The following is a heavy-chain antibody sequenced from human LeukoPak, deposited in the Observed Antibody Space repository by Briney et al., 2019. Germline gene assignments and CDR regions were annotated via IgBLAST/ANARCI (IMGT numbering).Heavy chain of an antibody. Sequence: PGGSLRLSCAGSGFTFSNYNMTWVRQTPGKGLEWVSSISSGSSSIYYADSVKGRFNISRDNAKNSLYLQMNSLRAEDTAVYYCAELGITMIGGVWGKGTTVTISS. CDR2: ISSGSSSI. V-gene: IGHV3-21*01. CDR1: GFTFSNYN. J-gene: IGHJ6*04. D-gene: IGHD3-10*02. CDR3: AELGITMIGGV.